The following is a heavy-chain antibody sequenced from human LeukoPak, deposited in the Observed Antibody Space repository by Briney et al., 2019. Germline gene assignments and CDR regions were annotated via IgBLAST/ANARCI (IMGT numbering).Heavy chain of an antibody. Sequence: SETLSLTCTVSGGSISSYYWSWIRQPPGKGLEWIGYIYYSGSTNYNPSLKSRVTISVDTSKNQFSLKLSSVTAADTAVYYCARVGGDYDILTGYDYYYMDVWGKGTTVTISS. D-gene: IGHD3-9*01. J-gene: IGHJ6*03. V-gene: IGHV4-59*01. CDR2: IYYSGST. CDR1: GGSISSYY. CDR3: ARVGGDYDILTGYDYYYMDV.